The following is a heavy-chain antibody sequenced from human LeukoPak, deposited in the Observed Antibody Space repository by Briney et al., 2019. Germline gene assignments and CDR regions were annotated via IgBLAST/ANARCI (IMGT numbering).Heavy chain of an antibody. CDR3: AKVVATDYYMDV. CDR2: IRYDGNNR. D-gene: IGHD2-15*01. CDR1: GFSFSSYG. V-gene: IGHV3-30*02. Sequence: GGSLRLSCAASGFSFSSYGMHWVRQAPGKGLEWVAFIRYDGNNRYYTDSVKGRFTNSRDNSKNTLFLQMNSLRAKDTGVYYCAKVVATDYYMDVWGKGTTVTVSS. J-gene: IGHJ6*03.